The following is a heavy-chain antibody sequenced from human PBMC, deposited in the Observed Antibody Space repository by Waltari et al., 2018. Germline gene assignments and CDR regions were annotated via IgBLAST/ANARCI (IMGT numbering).Heavy chain of an antibody. CDR3: ARFLMVYAKKKHYGMDV. CDR1: GGTFSSYA. Sequence: QVQLVQSGAEVKKPGSSVKVSCKASGGTFSSYAISWVRQAPGQGLEWMGGFIPIFGTANYAQKSQGRVTITADESTSTAYMELSSLRSEDTAVYYCARFLMVYAKKKHYGMDVWGQGTTVTVSS. J-gene: IGHJ6*02. CDR2: FIPIFGTA. D-gene: IGHD2-8*01. V-gene: IGHV1-69*01.